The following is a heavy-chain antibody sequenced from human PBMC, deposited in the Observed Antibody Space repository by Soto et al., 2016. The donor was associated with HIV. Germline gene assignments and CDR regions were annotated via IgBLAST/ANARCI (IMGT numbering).Heavy chain of an antibody. Sequence: EVQLVETGGGLIQPGGSLRLSCAASGFTISFNYMSWVRQAPGKGLEWVSVIYSGGSTYYADSVKGRFTISRDNSKNTLYLQMNRLRAEDTAVYYCARGPYSSSWYGMDVWGQRGPRSIVSS. CDR3: ARGPYSSSWYGMDV. CDR1: GFTISFNY. V-gene: IGHV3-53*02. CDR2: IYSGGST. D-gene: IGHD6-13*01. J-gene: IGHJ6*02.